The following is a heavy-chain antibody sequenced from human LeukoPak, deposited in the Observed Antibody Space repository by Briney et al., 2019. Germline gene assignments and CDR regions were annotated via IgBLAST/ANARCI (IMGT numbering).Heavy chain of an antibody. D-gene: IGHD6-19*01. J-gene: IGHJ4*02. CDR1: GSTFTAYY. V-gene: IGHV1-2*02. CDR2: INPNSGGT. Sequence: ASVKVSCTAPGSTFTAYYMHWGRQAPGQGLEWGGWINPNSGGTNYAQKFQGRVTITIYTSISTAYMELKRMRSDDTAVYYYARDQYSSALDCGGEGTLVTVSS. CDR3: ARDQYSSALDC.